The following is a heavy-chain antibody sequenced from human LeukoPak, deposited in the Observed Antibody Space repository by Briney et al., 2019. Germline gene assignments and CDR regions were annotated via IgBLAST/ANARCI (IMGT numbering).Heavy chain of an antibody. CDR1: GGTFSTYT. CDR2: IIPIFDTT. V-gene: IGHV1-69*01. J-gene: IGHJ3*02. CDR3: ARDGAGGFTDAFDI. D-gene: IGHD2-8*02. Sequence: SVKVSCKASGGTFSTYTINWVRQAPGQGLEWMGGIIPIFDTTNYAQKFQGRVTITADESTNTAYMELSSLKSEDTAVYYCARDGAGGFTDAFDIWAQGTMVTVSS.